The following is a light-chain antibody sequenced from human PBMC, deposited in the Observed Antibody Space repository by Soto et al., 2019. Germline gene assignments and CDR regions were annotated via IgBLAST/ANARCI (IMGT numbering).Light chain of an antibody. J-gene: IGLJ2*01. CDR1: NSDVGTYNY. V-gene: IGLV2-14*03. Sequence: QSALTQPASVSGSPGQSITISCTGTNSDVGTYNYVSWYQQHPDKAPKRIIYDVSNRPSGGSNRFSGSKSGNTAALTISGLQAEDEADYYCGSYTSSNTHVVFGGGTQLTVL. CDR2: DVS. CDR3: GSYTSSNTHVV.